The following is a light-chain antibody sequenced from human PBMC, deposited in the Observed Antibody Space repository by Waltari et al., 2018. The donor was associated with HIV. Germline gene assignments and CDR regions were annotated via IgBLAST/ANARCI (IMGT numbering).Light chain of an antibody. V-gene: IGKV4-1*01. CDR2: WAS. Sequence: DIVMTQSPDSLAVSLGERATIPCKSSQSVLYSSNNKNYLAWYQKKPGQPPKLLIYWASTREFGVPDRFSGSGSGTDFTLTISSLQAEDVAVYYCHQSYITPWTFGRGTKVEIK. CDR1: QSVLYSSNNKNY. J-gene: IGKJ1*01. CDR3: HQSYITPWT.